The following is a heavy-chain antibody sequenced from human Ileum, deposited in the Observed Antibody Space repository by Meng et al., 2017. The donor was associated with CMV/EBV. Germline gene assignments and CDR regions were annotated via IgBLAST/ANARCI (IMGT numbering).Heavy chain of an antibody. J-gene: IGHJ4*02. Sequence: QVQLQESGPGLVKPSGTLSLTCAVSGASISSSNWWIWVRQPPGKGLEWIGQVYHSGSTNYNPSLKSRVTTSLDKSKSQFSLNLTSVTAADTALYYCARLLTLAPRPIDYWGQGSLVTVSS. CDR2: VYHSGST. D-gene: IGHD6-6*01. CDR1: GASISSSNW. V-gene: IGHV4-4*02. CDR3: ARLLTLAPRPIDY.